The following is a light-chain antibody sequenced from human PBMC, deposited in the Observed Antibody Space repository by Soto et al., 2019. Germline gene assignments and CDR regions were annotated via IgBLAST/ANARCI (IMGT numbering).Light chain of an antibody. CDR2: DAS. CDR3: QQRGNWPPIT. CDR1: QSVSRC. Sequence: ETVLTQSPATLSLSPGERATLSCRASQSVSRCLAWYQQKTGQAPRRLIYDASNRATGIPARFSGSGSGTDFTLTISSLEPEDFAVYYCQQRGNWPPITFGQGTRLDIK. J-gene: IGKJ5*01. V-gene: IGKV3-11*01.